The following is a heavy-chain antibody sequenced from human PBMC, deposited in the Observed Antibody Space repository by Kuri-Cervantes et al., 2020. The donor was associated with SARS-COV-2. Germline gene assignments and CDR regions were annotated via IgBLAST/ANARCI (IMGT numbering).Heavy chain of an antibody. V-gene: IGHV4-39*07. CDR2: IYYSGST. D-gene: IGHD1-1*01. J-gene: IGHJ4*02. CDR3: GKVSWLQLWHRYSDS. CDR1: GGSICSSSYY. Sequence: SETLSLTCTVSGGSICSSSYYWGWIRQPPGKGLEWIGSIYYSGSTYYNPSLRSRVTISVDTSKNQFSLKLTSATAADTAVYYCGKVSWLQLWHRYSDSWGQGTLVTVSS.